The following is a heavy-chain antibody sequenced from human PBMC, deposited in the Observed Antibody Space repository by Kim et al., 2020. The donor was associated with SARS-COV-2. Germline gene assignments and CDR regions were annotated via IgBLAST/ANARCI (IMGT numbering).Heavy chain of an antibody. J-gene: IGHJ4*02. V-gene: IGHV3-30*02. D-gene: IGHD2-2*01. Sequence: GGSLRLSCEGSGFTFSGFAMHWVRQAPGKGLEWVASISYDGSNEYYADSVKGRFSISRDNPKTTLFLQMNSLRPEDTAVYYCAKGTSASCYSALQYWGQEAPVTVSS. CDR2: ISYDGSNE. CDR3: AKGTSASCYSALQY. CDR1: GFTFSGFA.